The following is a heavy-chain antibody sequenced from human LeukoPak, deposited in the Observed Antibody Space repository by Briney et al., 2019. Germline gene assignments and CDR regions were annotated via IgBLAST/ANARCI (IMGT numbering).Heavy chain of an antibody. CDR3: TRGSYDVLTGYSTLGEY. V-gene: IGHV4-39*01. Sequence: KASETLSLTCNVSGGSISSSTYYWGWIRQPPGKGLEWIGNIYYSGSTYCNPSLKSRLTISVDTSQGQFSLRLSSVTAADTGLYYCTRGSYDVLTGYSTLGEYWGQGALVTVSS. CDR2: IYYSGST. CDR1: GGSISSSTYY. J-gene: IGHJ4*02. D-gene: IGHD3-9*01.